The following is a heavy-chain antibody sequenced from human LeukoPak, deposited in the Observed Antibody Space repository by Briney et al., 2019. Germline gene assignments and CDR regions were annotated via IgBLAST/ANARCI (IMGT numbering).Heavy chain of an antibody. V-gene: IGHV4-61*02. CDR2: ISSSGCT. J-gene: IGHJ5*02. CDR3: ARDRLQLQS. D-gene: IGHD1-1*01. Sequence: SETLSLSCTVSGDSISSGDYYWSWIRQPAGKGLEWIRRISSSGCTNYHPSLKRRVPISVDTSKNQFSLKLSSVTAADTAVYFCARDRLQLQSWGQGTLVTVSS. CDR1: GDSISSGDYY.